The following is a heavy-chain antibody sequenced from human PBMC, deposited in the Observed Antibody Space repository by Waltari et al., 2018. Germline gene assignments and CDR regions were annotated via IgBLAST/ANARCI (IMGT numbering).Heavy chain of an antibody. CDR1: GGTFSSYA. J-gene: IGHJ6*02. Sequence: QVQLVQSGAEVKKPGSSVKVSCKASGGTFSSYAISWVRQAPGQGLEWMGRIIPIFGTANYAQKFQGRVTITADKSTSTAYMELSSLRSEDTAVYYCARESQQLVPGYYGMDVWGQGTTVTVSS. V-gene: IGHV1-69*08. D-gene: IGHD6-13*01. CDR2: IIPIFGTA. CDR3: ARESQQLVPGYYGMDV.